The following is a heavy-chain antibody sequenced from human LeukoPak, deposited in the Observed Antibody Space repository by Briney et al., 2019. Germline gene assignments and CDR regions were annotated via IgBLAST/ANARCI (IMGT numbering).Heavy chain of an antibody. CDR1: GFTFSSYW. J-gene: IGHJ6*03. CDR3: ARAVADYYYYYYMDV. V-gene: IGHV3-7*01. CDR2: IKQDGSEK. D-gene: IGHD6-19*01. Sequence: GGSLRLSCAASGFTFSSYWMSWVRQAPGKGLEWVANIKQDGSEKYYVDSVKGRFTISRDNAKNSLYLQMNSLRAENTAVYYCARAVADYYYYYYMDVWGKGTTVTVSS.